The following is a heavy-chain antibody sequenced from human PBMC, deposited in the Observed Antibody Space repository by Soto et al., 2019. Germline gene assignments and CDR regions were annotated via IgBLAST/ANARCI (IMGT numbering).Heavy chain of an antibody. CDR3: ARVECAETEYNHHMDV. Sequence: PSQTLSLTCVISGDSVSSNSAGWSWIRQSPSRGLEWLGRTFYRSKWYNDYAVSLKGRISINADTSKNQFSLQLNSVTPVEPAVYDCARVECAETEYNHHMDVRRKG. V-gene: IGHV6-1*01. J-gene: IGHJ6*04. CDR2: TFYRSKWYN. CDR1: GDSVSSNSAG. D-gene: IGHD1-1*01.